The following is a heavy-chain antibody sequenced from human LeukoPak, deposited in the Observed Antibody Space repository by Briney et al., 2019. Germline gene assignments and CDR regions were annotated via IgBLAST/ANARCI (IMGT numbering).Heavy chain of an antibody. V-gene: IGHV4-39*01. CDR1: GGSISSSSYY. J-gene: IGHJ4*02. CDR2: IYYSGST. Sequence: SETLSLTCTVSGGSISSSSYYWGWIRQPPGKGLEWIGSIYYSGSTYYNPSLKSRVTISVDTSKNQFSLKLSSVTTADTAVYYCARQEGLLFDYWGQGTQVTVSS. D-gene: IGHD3/OR15-3a*01. CDR3: ARQEGLLFDY.